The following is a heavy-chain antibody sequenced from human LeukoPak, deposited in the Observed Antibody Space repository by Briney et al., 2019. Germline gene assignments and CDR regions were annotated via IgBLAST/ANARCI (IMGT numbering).Heavy chain of an antibody. Sequence: PSEPLTLTCTVSDSSISSYFWSWIRQPPGKGLEWMGYIYYSGSTNYNPSLKSRVSISVDTSKKQFSLKLSSVTAADTAVYYCSRDLYDSSGYYSDYWGQGTLVTVSS. CDR2: IYYSGST. CDR1: DSSISSYF. V-gene: IGHV4-59*01. J-gene: IGHJ4*02. D-gene: IGHD3-22*01. CDR3: SRDLYDSSGYYSDY.